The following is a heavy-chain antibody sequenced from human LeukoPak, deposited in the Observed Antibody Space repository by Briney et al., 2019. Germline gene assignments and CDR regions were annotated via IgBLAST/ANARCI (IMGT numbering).Heavy chain of an antibody. CDR1: GYTLTDYY. CDR2: INPNSGGT. D-gene: IGHD3-10*01. Sequence: ASVKVSCKASGYTLTDYYMHWVRQAPGQGLEWMGWINPNSGGTNYAQKFQGWVTMTRDTSISTAYMELSRLRSDDTAVYYCAREGRIRDYYGSGSYYLGYWGQGTLVTVSS. J-gene: IGHJ4*02. V-gene: IGHV1-2*04. CDR3: AREGRIRDYYGSGSYYLGY.